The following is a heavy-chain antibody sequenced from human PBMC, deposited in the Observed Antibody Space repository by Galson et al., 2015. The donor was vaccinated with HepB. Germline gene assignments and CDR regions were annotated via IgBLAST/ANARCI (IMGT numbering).Heavy chain of an antibody. Sequence: SLRLSCAASGFTFSTYAMHWVRQAPGKGLEWVALISYDGSNKYYADSVKGRFTISRDSSKNTLFLQVNSLRAEDTAVYYCTRGAPAYCSGGSCNLLGFDYWGKGTLVTVSS. J-gene: IGHJ4*02. CDR3: TRGAPAYCSGGSCNLLGFDY. CDR1: GFTFSTYA. CDR2: ISYDGSNK. V-gene: IGHV3-30-3*01. D-gene: IGHD2-15*01.